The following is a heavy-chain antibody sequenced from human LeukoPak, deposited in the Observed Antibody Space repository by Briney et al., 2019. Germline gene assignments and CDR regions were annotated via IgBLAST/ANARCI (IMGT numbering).Heavy chain of an antibody. CDR1: GFTFSSYS. CDR2: ISSSSSYI. J-gene: IGHJ6*03. Sequence: GGSLRLSCAASGFTFSSYSMNWVRQAPGKGLEWVSYISSSSSYIYYADSVKGRFTISRDNAKNSLYLQMNSLRAEDTAVYYCARDMIKDIVVVPAAFASPYMDVWGKGTTVTVSS. V-gene: IGHV3-21*01. CDR3: ARDMIKDIVVVPAAFASPYMDV. D-gene: IGHD2-2*01.